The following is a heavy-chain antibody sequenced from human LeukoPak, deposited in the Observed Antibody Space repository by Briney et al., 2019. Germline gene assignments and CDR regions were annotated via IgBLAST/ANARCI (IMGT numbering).Heavy chain of an antibody. J-gene: IGHJ4*02. D-gene: IGHD2-2*01. CDR1: GFTVSSNY. CDR2: IYSCGST. V-gene: IGHV3-66*01. Sequence: PGGSLRLSCAASGFTVSSNYMSWVRQAPGKGLEWVSVIYSCGSTYYADSVKGRFTISRDNSKNTLYLQMNRLRADDTAVYYCARWYCTSTSCYYDYWGQGTLVTVSS. CDR3: ARWYCTSTSCYYDY.